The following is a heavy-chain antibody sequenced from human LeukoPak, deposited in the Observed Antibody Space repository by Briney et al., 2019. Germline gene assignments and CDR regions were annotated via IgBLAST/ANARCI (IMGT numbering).Heavy chain of an antibody. V-gene: IGHV3-48*01. CDR1: GFTFSSYS. Sequence: GGSLRLSCAASGFTFSSYSMNWVRQAPGKGLEWVSYISSSSSTIYYADSVKGRFTISRDNAKNSLYLQMNSLRAEDTAVYYCARDQRFPGVWSQGTLVTVSS. CDR3: ARDQRFPGV. D-gene: IGHD2-21*01. CDR2: ISSSSSTI. J-gene: IGHJ4*02.